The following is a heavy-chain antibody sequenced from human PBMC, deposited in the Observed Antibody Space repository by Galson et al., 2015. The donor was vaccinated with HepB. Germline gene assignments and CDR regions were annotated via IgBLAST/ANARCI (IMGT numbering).Heavy chain of an antibody. CDR3: AREMYYYDSSGYYYSAFDI. D-gene: IGHD3-22*01. CDR1: GFTFSSYG. J-gene: IGHJ3*02. CDR2: IWYDGSNK. V-gene: IGHV3-33*01. Sequence: SLRLSCAASGFTFSSYGMHWVRQAPGKGLEWVAVIWYDGSNKYYADSVKGRFTISRDNSKNTLYLQMNSLRAEDTAVYYCAREMYYYDSSGYYYSAFDIWGQGTMVTVSS.